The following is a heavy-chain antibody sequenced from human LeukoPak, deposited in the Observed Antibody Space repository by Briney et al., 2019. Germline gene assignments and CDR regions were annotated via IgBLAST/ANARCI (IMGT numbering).Heavy chain of an antibody. CDR2: INSDGSST. V-gene: IGHV3-74*01. J-gene: IGHJ3*02. D-gene: IGHD2-15*01. Sequence: GGSLRLSCAASGFTFSSYWMHWVRQAPGKGLVWVSRINSDGSSTRYADSVKGRFTISRDNDKNTLYLQMNSLRAEDTAVYYCARAPDATRNTFDIWGQGTMVTVSS. CDR3: ARAPDATRNTFDI. CDR1: GFTFSSYW.